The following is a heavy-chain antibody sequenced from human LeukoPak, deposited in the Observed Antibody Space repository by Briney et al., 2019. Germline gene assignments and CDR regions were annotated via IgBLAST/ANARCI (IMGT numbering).Heavy chain of an antibody. V-gene: IGHV1-18*01. Sequence: ASVKVSCKASGYTFTSYDINWVRQATGQGLEWMGWMYPNSGNTNYAQKLQGRVTMTTDTSTSTAYMELRSLRSDDTAVYYCARTADSTYYYDSSGYLPLGYWGQGTLVSVSS. CDR3: ARTADSTYYYDSSGYLPLGY. J-gene: IGHJ4*02. CDR1: GYTFTSYD. CDR2: MYPNSGNT. D-gene: IGHD3-22*01.